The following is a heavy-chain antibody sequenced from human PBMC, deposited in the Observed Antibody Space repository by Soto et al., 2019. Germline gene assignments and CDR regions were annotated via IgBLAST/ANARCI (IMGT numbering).Heavy chain of an antibody. CDR2: ISSSSSTI. Sequence: SLRLSCAASGFTFSSYSMNWVRQAPGKGLEWVSYISSSSSTIYYADSVKGRFTISRDNAKNSLYLQMNSLRDEDTAVYYCARDDPWFGELSQFEYWGQGTLVTVSS. J-gene: IGHJ4*02. D-gene: IGHD3-10*01. CDR1: GFTFSSYS. V-gene: IGHV3-48*02. CDR3: ARDDPWFGELSQFEY.